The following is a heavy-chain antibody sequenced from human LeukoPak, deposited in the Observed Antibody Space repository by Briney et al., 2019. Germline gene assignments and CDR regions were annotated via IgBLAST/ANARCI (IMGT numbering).Heavy chain of an antibody. Sequence: GGSLRLSCTASGFTFGDYAMSWFRQAPGKGLEWVSVIYSGGSTYYADSVKGRFTISRDNSKNTLYLQMNSLRAEDTAVYYCARDYKGWFDPWGQGTLVTVSS. V-gene: IGHV3-53*01. CDR3: ARDYKGWFDP. CDR2: IYSGGST. CDR1: GFTFGDYA. D-gene: IGHD3-10*01. J-gene: IGHJ5*02.